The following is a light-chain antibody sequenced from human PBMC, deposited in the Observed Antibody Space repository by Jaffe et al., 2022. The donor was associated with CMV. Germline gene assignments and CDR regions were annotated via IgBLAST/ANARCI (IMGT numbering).Light chain of an antibody. CDR2: DVS. J-gene: IGLJ2*01. CDR1: SSDIGAYNL. Sequence: QSALTQPASVSGSPGQSITISCTGTSSDIGAYNLVSWYQQHPDKAPKILIYDVSARPSGVSHRFSGSKSANTASLTISGLQAEDEAHYYCHSYTTSTSFLFGGGTKLTVL. V-gene: IGLV2-14*03. CDR3: HSYTTSTSFL.